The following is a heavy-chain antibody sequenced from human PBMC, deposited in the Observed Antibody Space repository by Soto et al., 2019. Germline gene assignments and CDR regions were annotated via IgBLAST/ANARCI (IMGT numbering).Heavy chain of an antibody. D-gene: IGHD2-2*01. CDR1: GGSISSGYYY. Sequence: QVQLQESGPGLVKPSQTLSLTCSVSGGSISSGYYYWSWIRQPPGKGLEWIGNIYYSGNTYYNPSLKGRFIIAIATSKTKFPLKVGSVTAADPPVYYGASSSLSGMAAWGQGPTATVSS. CDR3: ASSSLSGMAA. CDR2: IYYSGNT. V-gene: IGHV4-30-4*01. J-gene: IGHJ6*02.